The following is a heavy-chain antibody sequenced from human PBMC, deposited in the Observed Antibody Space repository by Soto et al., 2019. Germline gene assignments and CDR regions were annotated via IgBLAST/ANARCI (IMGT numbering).Heavy chain of an antibody. CDR1: GYSFSNYS. V-gene: IGHV1-46*01. J-gene: IGHJ4*02. CDR3: ARDGVQLWPRYYFDY. Sequence: VQLVQSGAEVKKPGASVQVSCKTSGYSFSNYSMHWVRQVPGQGLEWMGKINPNGGSTSLAQKFEYTVTLTRDTSTNTVYMELSSLTSEDTAVYYCARDGVQLWPRYYFDYWGQGTLVTVSS. D-gene: IGHD1-1*01. CDR2: INPNGGST.